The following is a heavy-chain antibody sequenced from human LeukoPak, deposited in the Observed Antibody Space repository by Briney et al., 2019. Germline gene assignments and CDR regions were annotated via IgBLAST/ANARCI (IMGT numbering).Heavy chain of an antibody. CDR2: IYSGAGT. Sequence: GGSLRLSCAASGFTFSDYYMSWVRQAPGEGLEWVSVIYSGAGTNYADSVKGRFTISRDNSKNTLYLQMNSLRAEDTAMYYCTKSGPPDPYWGQGTMVTVSS. J-gene: IGHJ3*01. CDR1: GFTFSDYY. CDR3: TKSGPPDPY. V-gene: IGHV3-53*01.